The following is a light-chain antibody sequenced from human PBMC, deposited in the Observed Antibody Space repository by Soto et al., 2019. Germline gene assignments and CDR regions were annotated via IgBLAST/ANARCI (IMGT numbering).Light chain of an antibody. V-gene: IGKV3-20*01. Sequence: EIVLTQSPGTLSLSPGERATLSCRASQSITSNYLAWYQQKSGQAPRLLIYGPSSRAIGIPHRFSGSGSGTDFTLTISRLEPEDFAVYYCQHYGSSPFTFGGGTKVDIK. CDR3: QHYGSSPFT. J-gene: IGKJ4*01. CDR2: GPS. CDR1: QSITSNY.